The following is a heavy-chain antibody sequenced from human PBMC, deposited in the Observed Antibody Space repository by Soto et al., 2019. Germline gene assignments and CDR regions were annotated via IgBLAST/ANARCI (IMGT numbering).Heavy chain of an antibody. Sequence: ASVKVSCKASGGTFSIYAISWVRQAPGQGLEWMGGIIPTLGTANYARKFQGRVTITADESTNTAYMELSSLRSEDTAVYYCATDRQDSSGYYPSFDDWGQGTLVTVSS. CDR3: ATDRQDSSGYYPSFDD. CDR2: IIPTLGTA. J-gene: IGHJ4*02. V-gene: IGHV1-69*13. CDR1: GGTFSIYA. D-gene: IGHD3-22*01.